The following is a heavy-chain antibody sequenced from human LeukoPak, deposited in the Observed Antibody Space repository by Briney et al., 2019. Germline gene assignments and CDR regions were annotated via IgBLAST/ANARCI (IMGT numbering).Heavy chain of an antibody. CDR1: GYTFTGYY. J-gene: IGHJ4*02. CDR2: INPNSGGT. V-gene: IGHV1-2*06. Sequence: GASVKVSCKASGYTFTGYYMHWVRQAPGQGLEWMGRINPNSGGTNYAQKFQGRVTITRDTSASTAYMELSSLRSEDTAVYYCARGGPEIEFDYWGQGTLVTVSS. D-gene: IGHD2-2*01. CDR3: ARGGPEIEFDY.